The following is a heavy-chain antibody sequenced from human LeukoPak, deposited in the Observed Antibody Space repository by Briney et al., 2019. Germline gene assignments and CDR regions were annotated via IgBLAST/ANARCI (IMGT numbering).Heavy chain of an antibody. CDR3: ASWDWNPNYYFDY. Sequence: EASVKVSCKTSGYTFTGYYMHWVRQAPGQGLEWMGRINPNSGGTNYAQKFQGRVTMTRDTSITTAYMELGSLRSDDTAVYYCASWDWNPNYYFDYWGQGTLVTVSS. V-gene: IGHV1-2*06. J-gene: IGHJ4*02. D-gene: IGHD1-1*01. CDR1: GYTFTGYY. CDR2: INPNSGGT.